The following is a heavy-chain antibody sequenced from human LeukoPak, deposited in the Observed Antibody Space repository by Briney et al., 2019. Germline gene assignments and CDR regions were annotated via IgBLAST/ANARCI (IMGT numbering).Heavy chain of an antibody. Sequence: SETLSVTCRVSGDSIRNYYWSWIRQPPGKGLEWIAFIYYNGNTNYNPSLKSRVSISIDTSKSQFSLKLPSVTAADTAVYYCARDHGGSQHLEAAFDIWGQGTMVTVSS. J-gene: IGHJ3*02. CDR1: GDSIRNYY. D-gene: IGHD4-23*01. V-gene: IGHV4-59*01. CDR3: ARDHGGSQHLEAAFDI. CDR2: IYYNGNT.